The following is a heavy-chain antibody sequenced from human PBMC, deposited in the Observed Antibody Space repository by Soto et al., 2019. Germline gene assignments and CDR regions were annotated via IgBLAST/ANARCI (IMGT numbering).Heavy chain of an antibody. V-gene: IGHV1-24*01. Sequence: ASVKFSCKVSGYTLTELSMHWVRQAPGKGLEWMGGFDPEDGETIYAQKFQGRVTMTEDTSTDTAYMELSSLRSEDTAVYYCATDPPFGRGDAFDIWGQGTMVTGSS. D-gene: IGHD3-10*01. CDR2: FDPEDGET. J-gene: IGHJ3*02. CDR1: GYTLTELS. CDR3: ATDPPFGRGDAFDI.